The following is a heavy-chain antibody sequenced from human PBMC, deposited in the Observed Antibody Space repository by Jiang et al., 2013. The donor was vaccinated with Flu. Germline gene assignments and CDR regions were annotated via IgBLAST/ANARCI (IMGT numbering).Heavy chain of an antibody. CDR1: GFTFGDYA. Sequence: VQLLESGGGLIQPGRSLRLSCIASGFTFGDYAMSWVRQAPGKGLEWVSFIRSKANGGTTEYAASVKDRFTISRDDSKSIAYLQMHSLKSEDTAVYYCTREDLTIFGVARRTGGAFDVWGQGTMVTVSS. D-gene: IGHD3-3*01. CDR2: IRSKANGGTT. CDR3: TREDLTIFGVARRTGGAFDV. J-gene: IGHJ3*01. V-gene: IGHV3-49*04.